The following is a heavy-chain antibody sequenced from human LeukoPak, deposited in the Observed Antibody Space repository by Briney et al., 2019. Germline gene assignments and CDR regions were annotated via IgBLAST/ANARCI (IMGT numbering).Heavy chain of an antibody. CDR3: VRDRGYSTFDY. J-gene: IGHJ4*02. Sequence: GGSLRLSCEASGFVFGHSWMSWVRQAPGKGLEWVANINLDGSEINYLDSLTGRPTISRDNAKDSLYLQMNGLRAEDTAVYFCVRDRGYSTFDYWGQGTLSPSPQ. CDR1: GFVFGHSW. CDR2: INLDGSEI. V-gene: IGHV3-7*03. D-gene: IGHD3-22*01.